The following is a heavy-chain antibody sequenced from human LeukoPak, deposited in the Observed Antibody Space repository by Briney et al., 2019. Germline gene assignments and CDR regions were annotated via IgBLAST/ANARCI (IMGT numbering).Heavy chain of an antibody. Sequence: SETLSLTCTVSGASISSYYWSWIRQPPGKGLEWIGFIYYSGSTNYNPSLKSRVTISVDTSKNQFSLKLSSVTAADTAIYYCARGYYDTSGYYNWFDPWGQRTLVTVSS. CDR2: IYYSGST. V-gene: IGHV4-59*01. D-gene: IGHD3-22*01. CDR1: GASISSYY. CDR3: ARGYYDTSGYYNWFDP. J-gene: IGHJ5*02.